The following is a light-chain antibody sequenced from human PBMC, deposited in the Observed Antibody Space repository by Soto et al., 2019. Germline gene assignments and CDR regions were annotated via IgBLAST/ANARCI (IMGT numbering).Light chain of an antibody. J-gene: IGKJ3*01. CDR3: QQRSHWPPT. CDR1: QSVSSY. Sequence: EIVLTQSPATLSLSPGERATLSCRASQSVSSYLAWYQQKPGQAPRLLIYDASNRATGIPARFSGSGSGTDFTLTRSSLEPEDFAVYYCQQRSHWPPTFGPGTKVDIK. CDR2: DAS. V-gene: IGKV3-11*01.